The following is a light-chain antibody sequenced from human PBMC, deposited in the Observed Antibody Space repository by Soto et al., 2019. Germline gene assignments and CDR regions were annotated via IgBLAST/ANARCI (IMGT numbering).Light chain of an antibody. CDR3: CSCAGSRTFGV. J-gene: IGLJ2*01. CDR1: SSDVGTYNL. CDR2: EVS. V-gene: IGLV2-23*02. Sequence: QSVLTQPASVSGSPAQSITISCTGTSSDVGTYNLVSWYQQYPGKAPKLMIHEVSKRPSGVSNRFSGSKSGNTASLTVSGLQAEDEADYYCCSCAGSRTFGVFGGGTKLTVL.